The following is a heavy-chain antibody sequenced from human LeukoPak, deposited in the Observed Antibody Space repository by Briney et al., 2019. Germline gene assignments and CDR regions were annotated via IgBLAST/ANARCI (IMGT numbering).Heavy chain of an antibody. Sequence: PSETLSLTCTVSGGSISSYYWRWIRQPAGKGLEWIGRIYTSGSTNYNPSLKSRVTMSVDTSKNQFFLKLSSVTAADTAVYYCARAVVTPLLDYFDYWGQGTLVTVSS. CDR1: GGSISSYY. CDR2: IYTSGST. D-gene: IGHD4-23*01. V-gene: IGHV4-4*07. J-gene: IGHJ4*02. CDR3: ARAVVTPLLDYFDY.